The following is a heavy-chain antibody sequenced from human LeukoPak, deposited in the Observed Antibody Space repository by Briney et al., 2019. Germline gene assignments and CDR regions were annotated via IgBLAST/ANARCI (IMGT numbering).Heavy chain of an antibody. J-gene: IGHJ6*03. D-gene: IGHD6-13*01. Sequence: WETLSLTCAVSGGSFSGYYWSWIRQPPGKGLEWIGEIIDMGSTNYNPSLRSRLTISVDTSKNKSSLKVTSVTAADTAVYYCASSREYGSTWYSITWYMDVWGKGTWVRVSS. V-gene: IGHV4-34*12. CDR2: IIDMGST. CDR1: GGSFSGYY. CDR3: ASSREYGSTWYSITWYMDV.